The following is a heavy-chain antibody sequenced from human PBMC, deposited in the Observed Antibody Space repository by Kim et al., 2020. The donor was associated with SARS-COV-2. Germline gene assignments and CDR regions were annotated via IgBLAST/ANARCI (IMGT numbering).Heavy chain of an antibody. CDR2: ISWNSGSI. V-gene: IGHV3-9*01. Sequence: GGSLRLSCAASGFTFDDYAMHWVRQAPGKGLEWVSGISWNSGSIGYADSVKGRFTISRDNAKNSLYLQMTSLRAEDTALYYCAKAGYYDYLWGSYRYDYDPYYGMDGWGQGTTVTVSS. D-gene: IGHD3-16*02. CDR1: GFTFDDYA. J-gene: IGHJ6*02. CDR3: AKAGYYDYLWGSYRYDYDPYYGMDG.